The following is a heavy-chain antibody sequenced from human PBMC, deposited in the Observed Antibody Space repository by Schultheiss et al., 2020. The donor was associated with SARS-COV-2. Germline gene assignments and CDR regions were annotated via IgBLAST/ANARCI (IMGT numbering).Heavy chain of an antibody. D-gene: IGHD3-22*01. CDR3: ARARTYYDSSGYQYSYYGMNV. J-gene: IGHJ6*02. CDR1: GYTFTSYG. CDR2: ISAYNGNT. Sequence: ASVKVSCKASGYTFTSYGISWVRQAPGQGLEWMGWISAYNGNTNYAQKFQGRVTITADESTSTAYMELSSLRSEDTAVYYCARARTYYDSSGYQYSYYGMNVWGQGTTVTVSS. V-gene: IGHV1-18*01.